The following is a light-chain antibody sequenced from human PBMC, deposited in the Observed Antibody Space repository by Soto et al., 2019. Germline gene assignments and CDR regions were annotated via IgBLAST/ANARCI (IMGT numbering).Light chain of an antibody. J-gene: IGLJ3*02. CDR3: TSYSRYRVLV. CDR1: SNDVGGYNY. V-gene: IGLV2-14*01. CDR2: EVS. Sequence: QSVLTQPASVSGSPGQSITISCTGTSNDVGGYNYVSWYQQQPGKAPKLIIYEVSNRPSGVSDRFSGSNSGNTASLTISGLQAEDEADYYCTSYSRYRVLVFGGGTKGTVL.